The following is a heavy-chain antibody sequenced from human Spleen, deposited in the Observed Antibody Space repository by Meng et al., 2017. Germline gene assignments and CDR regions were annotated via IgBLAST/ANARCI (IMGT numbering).Heavy chain of an antibody. CDR3: ARDLPDYCSGGSCPDAFDI. CDR1: GFNFINAY. D-gene: IGHD2-15*01. V-gene: IGHV3-15*01. Sequence: GESLKISCEGSGFNFINAYMTWVRQVPGKGLEWVGRIKSKPDGETIDYGAPVKGRFTISRDDSKNTVYLQMNSLRAEDTAVYYCARDLPDYCSGGSCPDAFDIWGQGTMVTVSS. CDR2: IKSKPDGETI. J-gene: IGHJ3*02.